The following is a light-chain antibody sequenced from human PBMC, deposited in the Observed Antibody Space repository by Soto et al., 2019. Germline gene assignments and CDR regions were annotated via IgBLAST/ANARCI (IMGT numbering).Light chain of an antibody. CDR2: GAS. V-gene: IGKV3-20*01. Sequence: EIVLTQSPATLSLSPGERATLSCRASQSVNSRYLAWYQQKAGQAPRLLIYGASNRATGIPDRFSGSGSGTDFTLTISRLEPEDFAVYYCQQYSFLPRTFGQGTKVDI. CDR1: QSVNSRY. CDR3: QQYSFLPRT. J-gene: IGKJ1*01.